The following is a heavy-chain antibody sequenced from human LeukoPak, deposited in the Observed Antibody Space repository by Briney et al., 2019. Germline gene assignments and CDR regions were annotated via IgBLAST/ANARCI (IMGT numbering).Heavy chain of an antibody. D-gene: IGHD3-22*01. V-gene: IGHV1-2*04. Sequence: ASVKVSCKASGYTFTGYYMHWVRQAPGQGLEWMGWINPNSGGTNYAQKFQGWVTMTRDTSISTAYMELSRLRSDDTAVYYCARDSSGYYDSSGYSPFDYWGQGTLVTVSS. CDR3: ARDSSGYYDSSGYSPFDY. J-gene: IGHJ4*02. CDR2: INPNSGGT. CDR1: GYTFTGYY.